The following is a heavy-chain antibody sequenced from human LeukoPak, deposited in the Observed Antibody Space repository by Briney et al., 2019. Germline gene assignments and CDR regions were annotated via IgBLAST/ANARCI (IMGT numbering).Heavy chain of an antibody. CDR2: IKQDGSEK. CDR1: GFTFSSYW. D-gene: IGHD1-26*01. V-gene: IGHV3-7*01. CDR3: ASEWELLVFDY. Sequence: GGSLRLSCAASGFTFSSYWMSWVRQAPGKGREWVANIKQDGSEKYYVDSVKGRFTISRDNAKNSLYLQMNSLRAEDTAVYYCASEWELLVFDYWGQGTLVTVSS. J-gene: IGHJ4*02.